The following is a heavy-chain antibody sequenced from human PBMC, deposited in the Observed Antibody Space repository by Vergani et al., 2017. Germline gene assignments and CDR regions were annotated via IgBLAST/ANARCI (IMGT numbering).Heavy chain of an antibody. CDR1: GYSIRNGYY. J-gene: IGHJ4*02. CDR2: IYHSGST. Sequence: QVQLQESGPGLVEPSETLSLTCAVSGYSIRNGYYWGWIRQPPGKGLEWIGSIYHSGSTHYNPSLKSRVTISVDTSKNDFSLKVTSVTAADTAVYYCTRQPQEGASVPPSVPTWVQGISVIVSS. V-gene: IGHV4-38-2*01. D-gene: IGHD5/OR15-5a*01. CDR3: TRQPQEGASVPPSVPT.